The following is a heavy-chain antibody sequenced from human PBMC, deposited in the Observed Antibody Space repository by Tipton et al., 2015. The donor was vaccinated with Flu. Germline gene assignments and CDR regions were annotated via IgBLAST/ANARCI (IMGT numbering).Heavy chain of an antibody. V-gene: IGHV4-59*12. J-gene: IGHJ5*01. CDR1: GGSISSFY. Sequence: TLSLTCTVSGGSISSFYWNWIRQPPGKGLEWIGYIYYSGKSNYNPSLKSRVTMSVDTSKNQVSLNLSSVTAADTAVYYCARNFESWGQGTLVTVSS. CDR3: ARNFES. CDR2: IYYSGKS.